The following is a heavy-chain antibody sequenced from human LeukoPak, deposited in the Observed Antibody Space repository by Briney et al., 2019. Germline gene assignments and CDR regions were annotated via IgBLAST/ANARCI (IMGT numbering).Heavy chain of an antibody. CDR3: AREGSDFSSSPDY. CDR2: IRYDGSNK. CDR1: GFTFSSYG. V-gene: IGHV3-30*02. D-gene: IGHD6-6*01. Sequence: PGGSLRLSCAASGFTFSSYGMRWVRQAPGKGLEWVAFIRYDGSNKYYADSVKGRFTISRDNSKNTLYLQMNSLRAEDTAVYYCAREGSDFSSSPDYWGQGTLVTVSS. J-gene: IGHJ4*02.